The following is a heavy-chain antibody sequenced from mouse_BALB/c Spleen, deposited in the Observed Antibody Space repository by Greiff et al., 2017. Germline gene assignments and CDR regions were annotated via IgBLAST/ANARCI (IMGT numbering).Heavy chain of an antibody. CDR1: GFSLTSYG. J-gene: IGHJ4*01. CDR2: IWAGGST. V-gene: IGHV2-9*02. Sequence: QVQLQQSGPGLVAPSQSLSITCTVSGFSLTSYGVHWVRQPPGKGLEWLGVIWAGGSTNYNSALMSRLSISKDNSKSQVFLKMNSLQTDDTAMYYCARYYRYDEMGLYYYAMDYWGQGTSVTVSS. D-gene: IGHD2-14*01. CDR3: ARYYRYDEMGLYYYAMDY.